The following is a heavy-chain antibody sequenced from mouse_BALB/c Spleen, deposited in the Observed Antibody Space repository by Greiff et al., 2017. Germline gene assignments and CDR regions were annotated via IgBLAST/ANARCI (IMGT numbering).Heavy chain of an antibody. CDR3: ARDRQVRRPYYYAMDY. CDR2: IWAGGST. V-gene: IGHV2-9*02. Sequence: VKVVESGPGLVAPSQSLSITCTVSGFSLTSYGVHWVRQPPGKGLEWLGVIWAGGSTNYNSALMSRLSISKDNSKSQVFLKMNSLQTDDTAMYYCARDRQVRRPYYYAMDYWGQGTSVTVSS. CDR1: GFSLTSYG. D-gene: IGHD2-14*01. J-gene: IGHJ4*01.